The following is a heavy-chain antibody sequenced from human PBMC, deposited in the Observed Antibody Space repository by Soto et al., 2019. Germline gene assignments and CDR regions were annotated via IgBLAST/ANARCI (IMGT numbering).Heavy chain of an antibody. J-gene: IGHJ4*02. CDR3: ANDVTGTTEGAYYFDY. Sequence: EVQLLESGGGLVQPGGSLRLSCAASGFTFSSYAMSWVRQAPGKGLEWVSAISGSGGSTYYADSVKGRFTISRDNSKNTLYLQMNSLRAEDTAVYYCANDVTGTTEGAYYFDYWGQGTLVTVSS. V-gene: IGHV3-23*01. CDR1: GFTFSSYA. D-gene: IGHD1-7*01. CDR2: ISGSGGST.